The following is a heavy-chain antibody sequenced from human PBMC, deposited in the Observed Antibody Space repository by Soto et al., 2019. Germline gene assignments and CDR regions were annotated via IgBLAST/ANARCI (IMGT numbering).Heavy chain of an antibody. Sequence: GGSLRLSCAASGFTFSSYAMSWVRQAPGKGLEWVSAISGSGGSTYYADSVKGRFTISRDNSKNTLYLQMNSLRAEDTAVYYCAKDLLYTSILTGPAIHGAFDIWGQGTMVTVSS. D-gene: IGHD3-9*01. V-gene: IGHV3-23*01. J-gene: IGHJ3*02. CDR3: AKDLLYTSILTGPAIHGAFDI. CDR1: GFTFSSYA. CDR2: ISGSGGST.